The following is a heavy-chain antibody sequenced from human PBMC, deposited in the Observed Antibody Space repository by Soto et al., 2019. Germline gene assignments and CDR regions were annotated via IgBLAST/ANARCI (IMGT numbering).Heavy chain of an antibody. CDR1: GFTFSTYA. Sequence: EVQLLESGGGLVQPGGSLRLSCAASGFTFSTYAMSWVRQAPGKGLEWVSGITGSGESSYYADSVKGPFTISRDNSKNALYLHMSSLRGEDTAVYYCAKAGGDCSGGSCYSGQGDYWGQGTLVTVSS. V-gene: IGHV3-23*01. CDR2: ITGSGESS. D-gene: IGHD2-15*01. J-gene: IGHJ4*02. CDR3: AKAGGDCSGGSCYSGQGDY.